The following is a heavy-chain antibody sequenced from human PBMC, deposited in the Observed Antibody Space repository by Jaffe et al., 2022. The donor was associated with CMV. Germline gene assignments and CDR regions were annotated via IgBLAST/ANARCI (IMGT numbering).Heavy chain of an antibody. CDR1: GFTFSSYG. D-gene: IGHD3-22*01. CDR2: ISYDGSNK. J-gene: IGHJ4*02. V-gene: IGHV3-30*18. CDR3: AKGDTAYDSSGYYHFFDY. Sequence: QVQLVESGGGVVQPGRSLRLSCAASGFTFSSYGMHWVRQAPGKGLEWVAVISYDGSNKYYADSVKGRFTISRDNSKNTLYLQMNSLRAEDTAVYYCAKGDTAYDSSGYYHFFDYWGQGTLVTVSS.